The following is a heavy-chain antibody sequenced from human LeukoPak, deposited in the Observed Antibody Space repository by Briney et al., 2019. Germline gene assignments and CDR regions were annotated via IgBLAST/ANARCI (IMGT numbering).Heavy chain of an antibody. V-gene: IGHV3-74*01. CDR2: IYTDGSGI. D-gene: IGHD4-23*01. Sequence: PGGSLRLSCVVSGFTFRNYWMHWFRQAPGKGLVWVSRIYTDGSGISYADSVKGRFTISRDNAKNTLYLQMNSLRAEDTAVYYCARDIDYAGSYWGQRTLVAVSS. CDR3: ARDIDYAGSY. CDR1: GFTFRNYW. J-gene: IGHJ4*02.